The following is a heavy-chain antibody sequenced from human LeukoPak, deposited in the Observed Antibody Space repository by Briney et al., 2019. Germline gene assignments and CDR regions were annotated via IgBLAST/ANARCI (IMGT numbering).Heavy chain of an antibody. J-gene: IGHJ4*02. D-gene: IGHD3-10*01. V-gene: IGHV1-18*01. CDR1: GYTFTSYG. Sequence: GASVKVSCKASGYTFTSYGISWVRQAPGQGLEWKGWISANDGNTDYPQKLQGRVTMTTDTSTSTAYMELRSLRSDDTAVYYCARESHVTREDYWGQGTLVPVSS. CDR2: ISANDGNT. CDR3: ARESHVTREDY.